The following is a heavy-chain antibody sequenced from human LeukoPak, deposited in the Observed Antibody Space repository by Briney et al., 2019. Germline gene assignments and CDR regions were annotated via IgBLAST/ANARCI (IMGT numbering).Heavy chain of an antibody. Sequence: ASVKVSCKVSGYTLTELSMHWVRQAPGKGLEWMGGFDPEDGETIYVQKFQGRVTMTRDTSISTAYMELSRLRSDDTAVYYCVRDRTKYCSSTSCPLDYWGQGTLVTVSS. CDR3: VRDRTKYCSSTSCPLDY. D-gene: IGHD2-2*01. CDR1: GYTLTELS. V-gene: IGHV1-24*01. CDR2: FDPEDGET. J-gene: IGHJ4*02.